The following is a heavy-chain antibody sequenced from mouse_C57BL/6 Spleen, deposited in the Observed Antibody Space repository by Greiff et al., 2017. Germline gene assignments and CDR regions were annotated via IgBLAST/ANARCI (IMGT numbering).Heavy chain of an antibody. Sequence: VQLHQSGAELVRPGASVTLSCKASGYTFTDYEMHWVKQTPVHGLEWIGAIDPETGGTAYNQKFKGKAILTADKSSSTAYMELRSLTSEDSAVYYCTRSDGNYFDYWGQGTTLTVSS. CDR3: TRSDGNYFDY. V-gene: IGHV1-15*01. CDR1: GYTFTDYE. CDR2: IDPETGGT. J-gene: IGHJ2*01.